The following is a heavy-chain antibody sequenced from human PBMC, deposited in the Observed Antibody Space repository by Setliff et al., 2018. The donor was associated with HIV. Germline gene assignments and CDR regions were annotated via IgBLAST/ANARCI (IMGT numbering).Heavy chain of an antibody. Sequence: SETLSLTCAVYGGSFSGYHWNWIRQFPGKGLEWIGEINHTGNTQYNPSLKSRVTMSEETSKNQCSLKLKSVTAADTAIYFCARGKGGLVGPAEFDYWGPGTLVTVSS. D-gene: IGHD1-26*01. CDR1: GGSFSGYH. CDR2: INHTGNT. V-gene: IGHV4-34*01. J-gene: IGHJ4*02. CDR3: ARGKGGLVGPAEFDY.